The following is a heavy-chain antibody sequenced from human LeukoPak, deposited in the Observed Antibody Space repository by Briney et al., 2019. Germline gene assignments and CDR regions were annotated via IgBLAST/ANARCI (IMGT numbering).Heavy chain of an antibody. Sequence: GGSLRLSCAASGFTFSGSAIHWVRQSSGQGLEWVGQIDKKDKGYATATAYAASVKGRFTISRDDSINTAYLQMKSLKTEDTALYYCTRDSGTYNWFDPWGEGSLVTVSS. CDR1: GFTFSGSA. CDR2: IDKKDKGYATAT. V-gene: IGHV3-73*01. D-gene: IGHD1-26*01. J-gene: IGHJ5*02. CDR3: TRDSGTYNWFDP.